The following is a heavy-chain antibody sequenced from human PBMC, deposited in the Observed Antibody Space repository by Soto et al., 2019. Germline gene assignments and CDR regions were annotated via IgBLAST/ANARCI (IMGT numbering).Heavy chain of an antibody. CDR3: ARYYYDSSPFGY. J-gene: IGHJ4*02. CDR2: ISSSGSTI. CDR1: GFTFSSYE. Sequence: GGSLRLSCAASGFTFSSYEMNWVRQAPGKGLEWVSYISSSGSTIYYADSVKGRFTISRDNAKNSLYLQMNSLRAEDTAVYYCARYYYDSSPFGYWGQGTLVTVSS. V-gene: IGHV3-48*03. D-gene: IGHD3-22*01.